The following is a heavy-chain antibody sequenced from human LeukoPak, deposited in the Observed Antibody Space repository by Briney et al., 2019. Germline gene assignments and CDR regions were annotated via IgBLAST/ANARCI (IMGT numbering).Heavy chain of an antibody. V-gene: IGHV1-2*02. Sequence: ASVKVSCKASGYGFIDYYIHWVRQAPGQGLEWMGWINPNSGGTNYAQNFQGRVTLTRDTSITTAYMELSRLRSDDTAVYYCARGGASYDGSDYSPYGWGQGTLVTVSS. CDR2: INPNSGGT. J-gene: IGHJ4*02. CDR1: GYGFIDYY. D-gene: IGHD3-22*01. CDR3: ARGGASYDGSDYSPYG.